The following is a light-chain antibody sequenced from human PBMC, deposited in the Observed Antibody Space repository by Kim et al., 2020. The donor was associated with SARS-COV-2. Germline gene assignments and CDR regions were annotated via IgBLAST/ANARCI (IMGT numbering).Light chain of an antibody. J-gene: IGKJ1*01. CDR3: QQSYIYPPT. Sequence: ASVGDRVTITCRASQGISNYLAWYQQSPGRAPKLLIYAASTLESGVPSRFSGSGSVTEFTLTISSLQPEDFATYFCQQSYIYPPTFGQGTKVDIK. V-gene: IGKV1-9*01. CDR2: AAS. CDR1: QGISNY.